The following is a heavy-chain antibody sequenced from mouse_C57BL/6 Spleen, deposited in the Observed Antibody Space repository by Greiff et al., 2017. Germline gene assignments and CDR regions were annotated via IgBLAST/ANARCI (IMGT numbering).Heavy chain of an antibody. J-gene: IGHJ2*01. CDR2: IDPSDSYT. CDR1: GYTFTSYW. CDR3: ASPNWDFDY. D-gene: IGHD4-1*01. Sequence: QVQLQQPGAELVRPGTSVKLSCKASGYTFTSYWMHWVKQRPGHGLEWIGVIDPSDSYTNSNQKFKGKATLTVDTSSSTAYMQLSSLTSEDSAVYYCASPNWDFDYWGQGTTLTVSS. V-gene: IGHV1-59*01.